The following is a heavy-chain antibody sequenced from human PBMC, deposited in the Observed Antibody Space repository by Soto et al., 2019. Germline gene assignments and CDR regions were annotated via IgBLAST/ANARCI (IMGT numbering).Heavy chain of an antibody. Sequence: SETLSLTCAVSGGSISSSNWWSWVRQPPGKGLEWIGEIYHSGSTNYNPSLKSRVTISVDKSKNQFSLKLSSVTAADTAVYYCARDSSGSDSYGYVGGMDVWGQGTTVTVSS. J-gene: IGHJ6*02. CDR3: ARDSSGSDSYGYVGGMDV. D-gene: IGHD5-18*01. V-gene: IGHV4-4*02. CDR2: IYHSGST. CDR1: GGSISSSNW.